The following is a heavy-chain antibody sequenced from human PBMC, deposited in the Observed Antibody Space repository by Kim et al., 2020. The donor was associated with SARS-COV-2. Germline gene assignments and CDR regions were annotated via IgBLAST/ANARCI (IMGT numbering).Heavy chain of an antibody. J-gene: IGHJ4*02. V-gene: IGHV1-3*01. D-gene: IGHD1-7*01. Sequence: ASVKVSCKASGYTFPSFAIHWVRQAPGQRLEWMGWIKAGNGDRKFAQKFQDRVTFTRDTSANTAYMEMSDLRSEDTAVYYCARAKRMGNYDYWGQGTLV. CDR2: IKAGNGDR. CDR3: ARAKRMGNYDY. CDR1: GYTFPSFA.